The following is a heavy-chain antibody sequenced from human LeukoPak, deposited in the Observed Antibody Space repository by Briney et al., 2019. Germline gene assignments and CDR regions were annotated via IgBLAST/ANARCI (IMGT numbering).Heavy chain of an antibody. J-gene: IGHJ4*02. V-gene: IGHV3-23*01. CDR3: AKRASGSGTSLYYFDY. Sequence: TGGSLRLSCAASGFTFSSYAMSWVRQAPGKGLEWVSVISNSAGSTFYAASVRGRFTISRDNSKNTLYLQMNILRAEDTAVYYCAKRASGSGTSLYYFDYWGQGTLVTVSS. CDR2: ISNSAGST. D-gene: IGHD3-10*01. CDR1: GFTFSSYA.